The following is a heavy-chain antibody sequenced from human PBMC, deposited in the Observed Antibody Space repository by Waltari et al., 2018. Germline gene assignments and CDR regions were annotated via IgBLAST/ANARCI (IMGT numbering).Heavy chain of an antibody. J-gene: IGHJ4*02. Sequence: QVQLVQSGAEVKKPGSSVKVSCKTSGATFFSYAIHWLRQAPGQGLEWMGGLIPTFGSANYAQRFQGRVTITADESTRTAYMEVASLRSEDTAVYYCARDRDYGDFGAYWGQGTLVIVSS. D-gene: IGHD4-17*01. V-gene: IGHV1-69*12. CDR1: GATFFSYA. CDR3: ARDRDYGDFGAY. CDR2: LIPTFGSA.